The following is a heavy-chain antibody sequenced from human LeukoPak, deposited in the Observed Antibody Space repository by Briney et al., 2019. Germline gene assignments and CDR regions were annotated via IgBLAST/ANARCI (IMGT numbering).Heavy chain of an antibody. CDR2: IHSTGST. V-gene: IGHV4-59*08. D-gene: IGHD4-17*01. CDR3: ARYGDYRGIYFDY. J-gene: IGHJ4*02. CDR1: GGSINSYF. Sequence: SETLSLTCTVSGGSINSYFWSWIRQPPGKGLEWIAYIHSTGSTNYSPSLKSRVTISVETSKHQFSLKVNSVTAADTAVYYCARYGDYRGIYFDYWGQGTLVTVSS.